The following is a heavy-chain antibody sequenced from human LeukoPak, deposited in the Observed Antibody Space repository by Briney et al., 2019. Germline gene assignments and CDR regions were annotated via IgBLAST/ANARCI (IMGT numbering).Heavy chain of an antibody. J-gene: IGHJ3*02. CDR2: IRNVSRHK. CDR1: GFSFSSHA. Sequence: GGSLRLSCAASGFSFSSHAMHWVRQAPGKGLEWVAAIRNVSRHKYYPDTVRGRFTVSRDNAKNSLFLQMYSLRSEDTAVYYCTTVHRQYKEHDTFEICGQGALFTVSS. D-gene: IGHD1-14*01. CDR3: TTVHRQYKEHDTFEI. V-gene: IGHV3-21*01.